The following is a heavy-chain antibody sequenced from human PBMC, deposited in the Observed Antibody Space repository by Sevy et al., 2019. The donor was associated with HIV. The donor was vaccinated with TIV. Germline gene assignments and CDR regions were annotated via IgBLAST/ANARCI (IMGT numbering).Heavy chain of an antibody. J-gene: IGHJ4*02. CDR2: INPNSGGT. D-gene: IGHD3-16*01. CDR3: ARAPYTRGRLGYFDY. CDR1: GYTFTGYY. Sequence: ASVKVSCKASGYTFTGYYMHWVRPAPGQGLEWMGWINPNSGGTNYAQKFQGRATMPRDTTITTAYMELNRLSSDDTAVYYCARAPYTRGRLGYFDYWGQGTLVTVSS. V-gene: IGHV1-2*02.